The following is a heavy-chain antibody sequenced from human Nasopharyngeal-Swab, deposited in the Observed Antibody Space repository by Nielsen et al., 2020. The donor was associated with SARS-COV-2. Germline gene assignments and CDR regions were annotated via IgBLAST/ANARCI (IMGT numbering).Heavy chain of an antibody. CDR2: IYPGDSDT. CDR3: ARQSYCSSTSCYGLDYYYYMDV. J-gene: IGHJ6*03. D-gene: IGHD2-2*01. CDR1: GYSFTSYW. V-gene: IGHV5-51*01. Sequence: GESLKISCKGSGYSFTSYWIGWVRPMPGQGLEWMGIIYPGDSDTRYSPSFQGQVTISADKSISTAYLQWSSLKASDTAMYYCARQSYCSSTSCYGLDYYYYMDVWGKGTTVTVSS.